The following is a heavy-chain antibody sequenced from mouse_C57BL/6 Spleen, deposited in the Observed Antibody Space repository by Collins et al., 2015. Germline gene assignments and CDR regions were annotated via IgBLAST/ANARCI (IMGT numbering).Heavy chain of an antibody. J-gene: IGHJ3*01. Sequence: VLWAGGSTNYNSALMSRLSISKDNSKSQVFLKMNSLQTDDTAMYYCAREGSYYYGSSWDWFAYWGQGTLVTVSA. D-gene: IGHD1-1*01. CDR2: LWAGGST. CDR3: AREGSYYYGSSWDWFAY. V-gene: IGHV2-9*02.